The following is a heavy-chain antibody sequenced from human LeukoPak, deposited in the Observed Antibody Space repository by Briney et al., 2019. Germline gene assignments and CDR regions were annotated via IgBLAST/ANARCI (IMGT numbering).Heavy chain of an antibody. CDR3: GTMRGNPGAFDI. D-gene: IGHD3-22*01. J-gene: IGHJ3*02. V-gene: IGHV1-24*01. Sequence: ASVTVSCKVSGYTLTELSMHWERQAAGKGLEWIGGFDTEDGETIYAEKLQGRVTMTEDTSTDTAYMELSSLRSEDTAVYYCGTMRGNPGAFDIWGQGTMVTVSS. CDR1: GYTLTELS. CDR2: FDTEDGET.